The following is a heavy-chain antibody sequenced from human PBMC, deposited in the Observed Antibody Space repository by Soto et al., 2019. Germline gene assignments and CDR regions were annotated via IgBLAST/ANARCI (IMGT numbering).Heavy chain of an antibody. V-gene: IGHV3-23*01. J-gene: IGHJ4*02. CDR2: ISGGGGAT. CDR3: AKDWGHIN. CDR1: GFTFSSYA. Sequence: VQLLESGGGLVQPGGSLRLSCAVSGFTFSSYAMSWVRQAPGKGLEWVSGISGGGGATYYADSVKGRFTISRDNSRNTLFLQMNSLRAEDTAVYYCAKDWGHINWGQGTLVTVSS. D-gene: IGHD3-16*01.